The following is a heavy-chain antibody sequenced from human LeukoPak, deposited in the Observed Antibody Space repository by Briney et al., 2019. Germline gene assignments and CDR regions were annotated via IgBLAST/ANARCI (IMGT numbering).Heavy chain of an antibody. D-gene: IGHD6-19*01. CDR2: FYYNNNK. Sequence: SGPTLVKPTQTLTLTCTFSGFSLITNEVGVGWIRQPPRKALEWLALFYYNNNKLYGPFLETRVTLSKDTSKNKVVLRLTNMDPMDTATYYCAHQEYDSGWHHFQHWGQGTLVTVSS. CDR1: GFSLITNEVG. J-gene: IGHJ1*01. V-gene: IGHV2-5*01. CDR3: AHQEYDSGWHHFQH.